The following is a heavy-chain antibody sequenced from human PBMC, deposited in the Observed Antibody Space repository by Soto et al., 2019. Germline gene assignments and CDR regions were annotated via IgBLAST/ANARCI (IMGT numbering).Heavy chain of an antibody. V-gene: IGHV3-53*04. Sequence: PGGSLRLSCAASGFTVSSNYMSWVRQAPGKGLEWVSVIYSGGSTYYADSVKGRFTISRHNSKNTLYLQMNSLRAEDTAVYYCARGIAAAGTEYFQHWGQGTLVTGLL. J-gene: IGHJ1*01. CDR3: ARGIAAAGTEYFQH. D-gene: IGHD6-13*01. CDR1: GFTVSSNY. CDR2: IYSGGST.